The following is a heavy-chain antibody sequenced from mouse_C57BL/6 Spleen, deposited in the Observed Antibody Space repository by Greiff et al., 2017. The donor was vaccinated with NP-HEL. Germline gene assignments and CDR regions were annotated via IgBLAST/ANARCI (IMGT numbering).Heavy chain of an antibody. CDR1: GYTFTSYW. CDR2: IDPSDSET. V-gene: IGHV1-52*01. D-gene: IGHD1-1*01. J-gene: IGHJ4*01. CDR3: ALHLRYAMDY. Sequence: QVQLQQPGAELVRPGSSVKLSCKASGYTFTSYWMHWVKQRPIQGLEWIGNIDPSDSETHYNQKFKDKATLTVDKSSSTAYMRLSSLTSEDSAVYYCALHLRYAMDYWGQGTSVTVSS.